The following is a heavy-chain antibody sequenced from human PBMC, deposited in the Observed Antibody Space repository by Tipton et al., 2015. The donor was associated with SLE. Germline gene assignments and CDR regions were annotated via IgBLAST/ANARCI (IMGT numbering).Heavy chain of an antibody. CDR2: IYYSGST. CDR3: ARESLTTRFSRLWYFDL. CDR1: GGSISSGGYY. V-gene: IGHV4-31*03. Sequence: TLSLTCTVSGGSISSGGYYWSWIRQHPGKGLEWIGYIYYSGSTYYNPSLKSRVTISVDTSKNQFSLKLSSVTAADTAVYYCARESLTTRFSRLWYFDLWGRGTLVTVSS. D-gene: IGHD4-17*01. J-gene: IGHJ2*01.